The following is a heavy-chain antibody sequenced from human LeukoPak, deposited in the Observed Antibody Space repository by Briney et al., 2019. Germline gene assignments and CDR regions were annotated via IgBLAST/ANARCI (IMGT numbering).Heavy chain of an antibody. Sequence: GASVKVSCKASGYTFTTYGITWVRQAPGQGLEWMGWISAYNGNTNYAQKFQGRVTMTTDTSTSTAYMELRSLRSDDTAVYYCARKPTTVTTCFDYWGQGTLVTASS. J-gene: IGHJ4*02. D-gene: IGHD4-17*01. CDR1: GYTFTTYG. CDR3: ARKPTTVTTCFDY. V-gene: IGHV1-18*01. CDR2: ISAYNGNT.